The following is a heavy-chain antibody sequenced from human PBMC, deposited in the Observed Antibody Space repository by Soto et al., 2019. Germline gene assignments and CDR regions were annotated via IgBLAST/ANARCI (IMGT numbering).Heavy chain of an antibody. V-gene: IGHV4-39*01. CDR1: GGSISSSSYY. CDR3: ARHYYDSSGMFDY. Sequence: PSETLSLTCTVSGGSISSSSYYWGWIRQPPGKGLEWIGSIYYSGSTYYNPSLKSRVTISVDTSKNQFSLKLSSVTAADTAVYYCARHYYDSSGMFDYWGQGTLVTVSS. J-gene: IGHJ4*02. D-gene: IGHD3-22*01. CDR2: IYYSGST.